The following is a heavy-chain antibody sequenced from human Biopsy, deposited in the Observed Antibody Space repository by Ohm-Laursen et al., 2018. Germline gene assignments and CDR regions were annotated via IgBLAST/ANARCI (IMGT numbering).Heavy chain of an antibody. CDR2: IKNEIDGGTT. J-gene: IGHJ3*02. Sequence: SLRLSCAASGFTFSHAWMRWVRQAPGKGLEWVGRIKNEIDGGTTDYAAPVKGRFTILRNDSKNMLFLQMDSLKTEDTAVYYCTHHYDASDDVFDIWGQGTVVTVSS. V-gene: IGHV3-15*01. D-gene: IGHD3-22*01. CDR3: THHYDASDDVFDI. CDR1: GFTFSHAW.